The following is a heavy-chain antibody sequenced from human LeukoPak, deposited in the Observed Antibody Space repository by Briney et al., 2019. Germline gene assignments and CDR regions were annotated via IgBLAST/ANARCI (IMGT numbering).Heavy chain of an antibody. J-gene: IGHJ6*02. CDR1: GGTFSNYA. Sequence: SVKVSCKASGGTFSNYATSWVRQAPGQGLEWMGGIITNFGTTNYAQKFQGRVTITADESTSTVYMELSSLRSEDTAVYYCARGRYSSGWLNYYYYGMDVWGQGTTVTVSS. CDR3: ARGRYSSGWLNYYYYGMDV. CDR2: IITNFGTT. D-gene: IGHD6-19*01. V-gene: IGHV1-69*13.